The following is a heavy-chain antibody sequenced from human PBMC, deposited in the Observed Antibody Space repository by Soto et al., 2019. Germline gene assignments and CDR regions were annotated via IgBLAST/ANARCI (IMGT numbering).Heavy chain of an antibody. CDR2: IYYSGST. Sequence: SETLSLTCTVSGGSISSSSYYWGWIRQPPGKGLEWIGSIYYSGSTYYNPSLKSRVTISVDTSKNQFSLKLSSVTAADTAVYYCAGTSSVLGYGGQETLVTVPS. CDR3: AGTSSVLGY. J-gene: IGHJ4*02. D-gene: IGHD3-10*01. V-gene: IGHV4-39*01. CDR1: GGSISSSSYY.